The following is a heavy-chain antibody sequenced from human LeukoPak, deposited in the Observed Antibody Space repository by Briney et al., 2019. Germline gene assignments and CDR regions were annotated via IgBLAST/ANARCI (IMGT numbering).Heavy chain of an antibody. CDR2: INPNSGGT. Sequence: ASVKVSCKASGYTFTGYYMHWVRQAPGQGLEWMGWINPNSGGTNYAQKFQGRVTMTRDTSISTAYMELSRLRSDDTAVYYCARVEWGYYYGSGSYYPYFDYWGQGTLVTVSS. V-gene: IGHV1-2*02. J-gene: IGHJ4*02. CDR1: GYTFTGYY. D-gene: IGHD3-10*01. CDR3: ARVEWGYYYGSGSYYPYFDY.